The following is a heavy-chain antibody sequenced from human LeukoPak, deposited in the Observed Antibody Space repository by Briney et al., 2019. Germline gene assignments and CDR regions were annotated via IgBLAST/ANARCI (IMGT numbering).Heavy chain of an antibody. D-gene: IGHD2-15*01. J-gene: IGHJ6*03. V-gene: IGHV3-11*01. Sequence: PGGSLRLSCAASGFTFSDYSMSWIRQAPGKGLEWVSKISSSDVTKNYADSVKGRFTISRDKAKNSLYRQMNSLSAEDAAVYYCARDYMEGYCSGGSCYAQDAYYYYYYMDVWGKGTTVTVSS. CDR1: GFTFSDYS. CDR3: ARDYMEGYCSGGSCYAQDAYYYYYYMDV. CDR2: ISSSDVTK.